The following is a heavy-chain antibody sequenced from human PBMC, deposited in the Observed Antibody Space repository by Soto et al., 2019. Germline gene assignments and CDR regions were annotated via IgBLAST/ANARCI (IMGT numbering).Heavy chain of an antibody. CDR1: GVSISSCY. Sequence: SETLSLTCTVSGVSISSCYWSWIRQPPGKGLEWIGYIYYSGSTNYNPSLQSRVTISADTSKNQVSLKVRSVTAADTAVYYCARDHPHSYGVYYFDYWGQGTPVTVSS. V-gene: IGHV4-59*01. D-gene: IGHD5-18*01. J-gene: IGHJ4*02. CDR2: IYYSGST. CDR3: ARDHPHSYGVYYFDY.